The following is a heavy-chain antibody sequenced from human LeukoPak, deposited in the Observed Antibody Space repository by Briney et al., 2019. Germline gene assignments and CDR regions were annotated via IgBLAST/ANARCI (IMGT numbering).Heavy chain of an antibody. V-gene: IGHV4-59*01. D-gene: IGHD2-2*01. CDR1: GGSISNYY. Sequence: SETLSLTCTVSGGSISNYYWSLIRQPPGKGLEWIGYIYYSGSTNYNPSLKSRVTISVDTSKNQFSLKLSSVTAADTAMYYCARGGYCSSTSCYGDDAFDIWGQGTMVAVSS. J-gene: IGHJ3*02. CDR3: ARGGYCSSTSCYGDDAFDI. CDR2: IYYSGST.